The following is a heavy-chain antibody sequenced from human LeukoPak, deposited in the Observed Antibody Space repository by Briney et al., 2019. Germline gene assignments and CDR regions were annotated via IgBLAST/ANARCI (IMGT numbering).Heavy chain of an antibody. Sequence: GGSLRLSCAASGSTFSSFSTYDFNWVRQAPGKGLEWVSYISSSCATIYYADSVKGRFTVSRDNAKNSLYLQMNSLRADDTAIYYCARDLVSGAYTFDIWGQGTMVTVSS. CDR2: ISSSCATI. D-gene: IGHD3-16*01. J-gene: IGHJ3*02. CDR1: GSTFSS. CDR3: ARDLVSGAYTFDI. V-gene: IGHV3-48*03.